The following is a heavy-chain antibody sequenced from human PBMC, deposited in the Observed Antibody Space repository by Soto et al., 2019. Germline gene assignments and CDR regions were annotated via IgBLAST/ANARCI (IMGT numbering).Heavy chain of an antibody. D-gene: IGHD3-9*01. CDR2: ISGSGGST. CDR3: AKDHLPYYDILTLLGY. CDR1: GFTFSSYA. J-gene: IGHJ4*02. Sequence: GGSLRLSCAASGFTFSSYAMSWVRQAPGKGLEWVSAISGSGGSTYYADSVKGRFTISRDNSKNTLYLQMNSLRAEDTAVYYCAKDHLPYYDILTLLGYWGQGTLVTVSS. V-gene: IGHV3-23*01.